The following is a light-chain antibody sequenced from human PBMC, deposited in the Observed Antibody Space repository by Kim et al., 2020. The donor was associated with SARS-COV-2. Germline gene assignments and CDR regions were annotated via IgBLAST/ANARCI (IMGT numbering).Light chain of an antibody. CDR3: HQYYGSPT. CDR1: ESVSHSPSNKNY. CDR2: WAS. V-gene: IGKV4-1*01. Sequence: DIVLTQSPDSLAVSLGERVIINCTSSESVSHSPSNKNYVSWYQQKPGQPPKVLIYWASTRKSGVSDRFSGSGSGTYFTLTINSLQPEDVAPYYCHQYYGSPTFGGGTKVDIK. J-gene: IGKJ4*01.